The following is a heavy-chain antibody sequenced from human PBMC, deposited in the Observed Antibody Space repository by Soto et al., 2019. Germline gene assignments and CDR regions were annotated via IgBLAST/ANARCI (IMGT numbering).Heavy chain of an antibody. CDR1: GFTFSSYG. V-gene: IGHV3-30*18. Sequence: QVQLVESGGGVVQPGRSLRLSCAASGFTFSSYGMHWVRQAPGKGLEWVAVISYDGSNKYYADSVKGRFTISRDNSKNTLYLQMNSLRAEDTAVYYCAKGIHVNSPYGMDVW. J-gene: IGHJ6*01. CDR2: ISYDGSNK. CDR3: AKGIHVNSPYGMDV. D-gene: IGHD3-16*01.